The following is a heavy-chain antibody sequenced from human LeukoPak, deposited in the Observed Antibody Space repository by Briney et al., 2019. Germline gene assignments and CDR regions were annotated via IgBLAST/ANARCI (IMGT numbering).Heavy chain of an antibody. D-gene: IGHD7-27*01. CDR3: ASRKLGNDY. Sequence: SETLSLTCTDSGGSVTDYYWSWIRQSPGKGLEWIGYIYYTGTSYNPSLKSRVTISAYTSKNQFSLKLISVTAADTAVYYCASRKLGNDYWGQGTLVTVSS. CDR2: IYYTGT. CDR1: GGSVTDYY. V-gene: IGHV4-59*02. J-gene: IGHJ4*02.